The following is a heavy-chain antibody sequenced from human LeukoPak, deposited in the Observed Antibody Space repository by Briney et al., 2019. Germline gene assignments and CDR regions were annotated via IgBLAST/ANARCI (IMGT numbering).Heavy chain of an antibody. V-gene: IGHV1-2*02. D-gene: IGHD1-7*01. Sequence: ASVKVSCKASGYTFTGYYMHWVRQAPGQGLEWMGWINPNSGGTNYAQKFQGRVTMTRDTSISTAYMELSRLRSDDTAVYYCARATSNWNYVPSDYWGQGTLVTVSS. J-gene: IGHJ4*02. CDR3: ARATSNWNYVPSDY. CDR2: INPNSGGT. CDR1: GYTFTGYY.